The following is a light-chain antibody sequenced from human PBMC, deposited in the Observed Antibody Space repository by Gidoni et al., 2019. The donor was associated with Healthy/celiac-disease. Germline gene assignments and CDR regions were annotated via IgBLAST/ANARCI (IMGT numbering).Light chain of an antibody. CDR3: QQYNSYSWT. CDR2: KAS. CDR1: QSISSW. J-gene: IGKJ1*01. Sequence: DIQMTQSPSTLSASVGDRVTITCRVSQSISSWLSWYQQKPGKAPKLLIYKASSLESGVPSRFSGSGSGTEFTLSISGLRPDNFATYYCQQYNSYSWTFGQGTKVEIK. V-gene: IGKV1-5*03.